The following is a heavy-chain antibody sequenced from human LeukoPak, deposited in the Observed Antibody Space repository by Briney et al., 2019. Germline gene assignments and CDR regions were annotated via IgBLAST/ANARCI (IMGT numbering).Heavy chain of an antibody. D-gene: IGHD6-13*01. Sequence: SETLSLTCTVSGGSISSYYWSWIRQPPGKGLEWIGYIYYSGSTNYNPSLKSRVTISVDTSKNQFSLKLSSVTAADTAVYYCARGPYSSSRGTYYYYIDVWGKGTTVTVSS. CDR1: GGSISSYY. J-gene: IGHJ6*03. CDR3: ARGPYSSSRGTYYYYIDV. CDR2: IYYSGST. V-gene: IGHV4-59*01.